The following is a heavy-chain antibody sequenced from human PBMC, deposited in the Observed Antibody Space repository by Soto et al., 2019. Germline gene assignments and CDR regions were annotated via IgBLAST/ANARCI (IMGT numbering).Heavy chain of an antibody. J-gene: IGHJ6*02. CDR3: ARFYYDSSGYLPSPYYHSYGMDV. V-gene: IGHV3-7*04. CDR2: IKQDGSEK. CDR1: GFTFSSYW. D-gene: IGHD3-22*01. Sequence: GGSLRLSCAASGFTFSSYWMSWVRQAPGKGLEWVANIKQDGSEKYYVDSVKGRFTISRDNAKNSLYLQMNSLRAEDTAVYYCARFYYDSSGYLPSPYYHSYGMDVWGQGPTVTLSS.